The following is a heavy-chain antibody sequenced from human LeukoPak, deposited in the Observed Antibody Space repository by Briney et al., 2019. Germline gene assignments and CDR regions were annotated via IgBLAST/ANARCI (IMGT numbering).Heavy chain of an antibody. CDR2: IYYSGST. Sequence: PSETLSLTCTVSGGSISSYYGSWIRQPPGKGLEWIGYIYYSGSTNYNPSLKSRVTISVDTSKNQFSLKLSSVTAADTAVYYCARGEYCSGGSCYSDYWGQGTLVTVSS. V-gene: IGHV4-59*01. CDR1: GGSISSYY. J-gene: IGHJ4*02. D-gene: IGHD2-15*01. CDR3: ARGEYCSGGSCYSDY.